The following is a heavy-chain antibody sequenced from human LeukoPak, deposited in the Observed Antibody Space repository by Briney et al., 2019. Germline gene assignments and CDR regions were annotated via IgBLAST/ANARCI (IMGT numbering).Heavy chain of an antibody. D-gene: IGHD3-22*01. V-gene: IGHV5-51*01. CDR1: GYSFTSYW. CDR3: ARRRHDSSGYYFLSRYYFDY. J-gene: IGHJ4*02. CDR2: IYPGDSDT. Sequence: GESLKISCKGSGYSFTSYWIGWVRQMPGKGLEWMGIIYPGDSDTRYSPSFQGQVTISADKSISIAYLQWSSLKASDTAMYCCARRRHDSSGYYFLSRYYFDYWGQGTLVTVSS.